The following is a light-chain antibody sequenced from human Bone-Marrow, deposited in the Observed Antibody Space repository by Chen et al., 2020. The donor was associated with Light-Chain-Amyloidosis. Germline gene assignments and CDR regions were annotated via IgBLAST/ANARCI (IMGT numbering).Light chain of an antibody. Sequence: DIQMTQSPSSLSASVGDKVTITCRASQSISSYLNWYQQKPGKAPKLLIYAASSLQSGVPSRFRGSGSGTDFTLTISSLQPEDFATYYCQQSYSTPHTFGPGTKVDIK. CDR1: QSISSY. V-gene: IGKV1-39*01. CDR2: AAS. CDR3: QQSYSTPHT. J-gene: IGKJ3*01.